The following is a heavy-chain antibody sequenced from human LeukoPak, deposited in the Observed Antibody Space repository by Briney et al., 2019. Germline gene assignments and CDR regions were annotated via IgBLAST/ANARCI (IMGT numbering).Heavy chain of an antibody. J-gene: IGHJ4*02. CDR2: IKQDGSER. Sequence: GGSLRLSCAASGFTFSNYWMSWVRQAPGKGLEWVANIKQDGSERYYVDSVRGRFTISRDNAKNSLYLQMNSLRAEDTAVYYCARYGGSYYFDNWGQGTLVTVSS. V-gene: IGHV3-7*01. CDR1: GFTFSNYW. CDR3: ARYGGSYYFDN. D-gene: IGHD1-26*01.